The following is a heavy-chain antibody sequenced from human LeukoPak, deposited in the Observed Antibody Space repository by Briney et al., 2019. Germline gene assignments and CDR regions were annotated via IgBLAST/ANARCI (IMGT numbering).Heavy chain of an antibody. J-gene: IGHJ5*02. CDR2: INHSGST. CDR3: ARGRGYYYDSSGHRIGKNWFDP. V-gene: IGHV4-34*01. Sequence: SETLSLTCAVSGGSFSGYYWSWVRQPPGKGLEWIGEINHSGSTNYNPSLKSRVTISVDTSKNQFSLKLSSVTAADTAVYYCARGRGYYYDSSGHRIGKNWFDPWGQGTLVTVSS. D-gene: IGHD3-22*01. CDR1: GGSFSGYY.